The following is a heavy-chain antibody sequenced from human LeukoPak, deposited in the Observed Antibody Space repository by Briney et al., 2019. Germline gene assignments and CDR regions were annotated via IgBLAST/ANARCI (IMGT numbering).Heavy chain of an antibody. Sequence: PSQTLSLTCTVSGGSISSYYWSWIRQPPGKGLEWIGYIYTSGSTNYNPSLKSRVTISVDTSKNQFSLKLSSVTAADTAVYYCARSGYSYGYSPLFHWGQGTLVTVSS. D-gene: IGHD5-18*01. CDR3: ARSGYSYGYSPLFH. CDR1: GGSISSYY. V-gene: IGHV4-4*09. J-gene: IGHJ4*02. CDR2: IYTSGST.